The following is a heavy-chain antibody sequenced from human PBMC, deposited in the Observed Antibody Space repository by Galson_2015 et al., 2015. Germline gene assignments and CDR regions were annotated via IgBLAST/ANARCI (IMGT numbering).Heavy chain of an antibody. J-gene: IGHJ6*02. CDR3: ARGPLDYYGMDV. CDR1: GYIFTSYY. CDR2: INPSGGRT. V-gene: IGHV1-46*01. Sequence: SVKVSCKASGYIFTSYYMHWVRQAPGQGLEWMGIINPSGGRTSYAQKFQGRVTMTRDTSTRTVYMELSSLRSEDTAVYYCARGPLDYYGMDVWGQGTLVTVSS.